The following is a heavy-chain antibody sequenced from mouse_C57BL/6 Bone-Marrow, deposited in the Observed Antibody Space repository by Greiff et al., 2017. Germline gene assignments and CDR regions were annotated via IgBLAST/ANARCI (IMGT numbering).Heavy chain of an antibody. CDR2: INPSNGGT. J-gene: IGHJ3*01. CDR1: GYTFTSYW. V-gene: IGHV1-53*01. CDR3: ARSEAFITTVVATSD. D-gene: IGHD1-1*01. Sequence: QVQLQQPGTELVKPGASVKLSCKASGYTFTSYWMHWVKQRPGQGLEWIGNINPSNGGTNYNEKFKSKATLTVDKSSSTAYMQLSSLTSEDSAVYYCARSEAFITTVVATSDWGQGTLVTVSA.